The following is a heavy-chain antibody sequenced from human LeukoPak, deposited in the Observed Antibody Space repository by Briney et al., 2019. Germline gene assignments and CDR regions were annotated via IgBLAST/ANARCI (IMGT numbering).Heavy chain of an antibody. CDR2: IQYDDSIR. CDR1: GFSFSSYG. J-gene: IGHJ3*02. V-gene: IGHV3-30*02. Sequence: GGSLRLSCAASGFSFSSYGMHWVRQATGKGLEWVAFIQYDDSIRLYGDSVKGRFIISRDNSKNTLYLQMNSLRAEDTAVYYCAKDGNYYGSGSYYGDAFDIWGQGTMVTVSS. CDR3: AKDGNYYGSGSYYGDAFDI. D-gene: IGHD3-10*01.